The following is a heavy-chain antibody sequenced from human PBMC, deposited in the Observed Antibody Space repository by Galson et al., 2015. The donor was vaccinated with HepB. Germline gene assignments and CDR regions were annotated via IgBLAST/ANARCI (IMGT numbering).Heavy chain of an antibody. CDR3: ASSPSGLLVSFSPGAFDI. J-gene: IGHJ3*02. CDR2: ISSSSSYI. V-gene: IGHV3-21*01. D-gene: IGHD2-8*01. CDR1: GFTFSSYS. Sequence: SLRLSCAASGFTFSSYSMNWVRQAPGKGLEWVSSISSSSSYIYYADSVKGRFTISRDNAKNSLYLQMNSLRAEDTAVYYCASSPSGLLVSFSPGAFDIWGQGTMVTVSS.